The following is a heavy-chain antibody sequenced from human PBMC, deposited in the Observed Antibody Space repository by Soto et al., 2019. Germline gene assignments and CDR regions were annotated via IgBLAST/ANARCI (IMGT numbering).Heavy chain of an antibody. CDR1: GGSISSYY. D-gene: IGHD3-10*01. V-gene: IGHV4-59*01. Sequence: PSETLSLTCAVSGGSISSYYWSWIRQSPGKGLEWIGYIYYSGDTNYNPSLKSRVTISIDTSKKQVSLRLSSVTAADTAVYYCARDRPLLMVRGEYHYYGMDVWGQGTTVTVSS. CDR3: ARDRPLLMVRGEYHYYGMDV. CDR2: IYYSGDT. J-gene: IGHJ6*02.